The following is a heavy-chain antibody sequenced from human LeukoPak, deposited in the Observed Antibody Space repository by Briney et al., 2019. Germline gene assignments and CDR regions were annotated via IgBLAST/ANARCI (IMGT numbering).Heavy chain of an antibody. CDR2: INPNSGGT. CDR1: GYTLTELS. V-gene: IGHV1-2*06. Sequence: ASVKVSCKVSGYTLTELSMHWVRQAPGQGLEWMGRINPNSGGTNYAQKFQGRVTMTRDTSISTAYMELSRLRSDDTAVYYCVRGRPGPTFYYYYGMDVWGQGTTVTVSS. CDR3: VRGRPGPTFYYYYGMDV. J-gene: IGHJ6*02.